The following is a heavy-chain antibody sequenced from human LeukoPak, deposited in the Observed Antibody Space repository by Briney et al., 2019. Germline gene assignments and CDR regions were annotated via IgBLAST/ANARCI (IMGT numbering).Heavy chain of an antibody. CDR3: ARGLYSNYYYYYYYHMDV. J-gene: IGHJ6*03. V-gene: IGHV4-59*01. D-gene: IGHD4-11*01. Sequence: PSETLSLTCTVAGGSISSYYWSWIRQPPGKGLEWIGYIYYSGSTNYNPSLKSRVTISVDTSKNQFSLKLSSVTAADTAVYYCARGLYSNYYYYYYYHMDVWGKGTTVTVSS. CDR2: IYYSGST. CDR1: GGSISSYY.